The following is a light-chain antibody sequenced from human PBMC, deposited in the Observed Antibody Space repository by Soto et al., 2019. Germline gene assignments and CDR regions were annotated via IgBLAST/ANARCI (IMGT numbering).Light chain of an antibody. V-gene: IGKV3-15*01. CDR2: GAS. J-gene: IGKJ1*01. CDR1: QSVASN. CDR3: QQYNNWLSWT. Sequence: EIVMTQSPATLSVSPGERATLSCRASQSVASNLAWYQQKPGQAPRLLIYGASTRATGIPARFSGSGSGTEFILTISSLQSEDFAVYYCQQYNNWLSWTFGQGTKVDIK.